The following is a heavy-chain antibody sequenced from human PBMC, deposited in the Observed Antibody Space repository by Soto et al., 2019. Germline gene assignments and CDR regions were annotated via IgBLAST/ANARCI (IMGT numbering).Heavy chain of an antibody. J-gene: IGHJ3*02. D-gene: IGHD3-22*01. V-gene: IGHV4-31*03. CDR2: IHHSGST. CDR3: ARNDYASSPYLSRRQQAFDI. Sequence: QVQLQESGPGLVKPSQTLSLICTVSGGSINSGDYFWSWIRQHPGKGLEWIGYIHHSGSTYSNPSLKSRVSISVETSQTSLQLTSVTAADTAVYYCARNDYASSPYLSRRQQAFDIWGQGTTVIVSS. CDR1: GGSINSGDYF.